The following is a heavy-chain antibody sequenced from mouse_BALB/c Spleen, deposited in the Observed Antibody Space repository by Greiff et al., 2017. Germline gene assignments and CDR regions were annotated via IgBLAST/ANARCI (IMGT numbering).Heavy chain of an antibody. D-gene: IGHD2-1*01. J-gene: IGHJ4*01. CDR2: IRSKSNNYAT. V-gene: IGHV10-1*02. CDR3: VRYGNYGYYYAMDY. CDR1: GFTFNTYA. Sequence: EADGGLVQPKGSLKLSCAASGFTFNTYAMNWVRQAPGKGLEWVARIRSKSNNYATYYADSVKDRFTISRDDSQSMLYLQMNNLKTEDTAMYYCVRYGNYGYYYAMDYWGQGTSVTVSS.